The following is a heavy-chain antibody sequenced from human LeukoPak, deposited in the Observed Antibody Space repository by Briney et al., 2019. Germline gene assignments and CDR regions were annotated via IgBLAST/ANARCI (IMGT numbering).Heavy chain of an antibody. CDR1: GGSFSGYY. Sequence: PSETLSLTRAVYGGSFSGYYWSWIRQPPGKGLEWIGEVNHSGSTNYNPSLKSRVTISVDTSKNQFSLKLSSVTAADTAVYYCARLVGPSRVDYWGQGTLVTVSS. J-gene: IGHJ4*02. V-gene: IGHV4-34*01. CDR2: VNHSGST. D-gene: IGHD1-26*01. CDR3: ARLVGPSRVDY.